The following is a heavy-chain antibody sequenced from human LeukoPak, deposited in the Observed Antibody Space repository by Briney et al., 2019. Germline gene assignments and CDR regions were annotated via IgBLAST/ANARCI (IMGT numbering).Heavy chain of an antibody. Sequence: GESLRLSCAASGFTFSGYWMHWVRQGPGKGLVWVSRINSDGSSTNYADSVEGRSTISRDNAKNTLYLQMNSLRGEDTAVYYCARGYSNTCRNGLDIWGRGTMVTVSS. J-gene: IGHJ3*02. D-gene: IGHD6-13*01. CDR2: INSDGSST. CDR3: ARGYSNTCRNGLDI. CDR1: GFTFSGYW. V-gene: IGHV3-74*01.